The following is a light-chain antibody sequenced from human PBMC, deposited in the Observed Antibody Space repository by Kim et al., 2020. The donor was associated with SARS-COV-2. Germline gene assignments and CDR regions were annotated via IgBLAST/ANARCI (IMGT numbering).Light chain of an antibody. CDR3: QAWDSSLWV. V-gene: IGLV3-1*01. Sequence: SYELTQPPSVSVSPGQTASITCSGDKLGDKYACWYQQKPGQSPVLVIYQDSKRPSGIPERFSGSNSGNTATLTIRGTQAMDEADYYCQAWDSSLWVFGGG. CDR2: QDS. J-gene: IGLJ3*02. CDR1: KLGDKY.